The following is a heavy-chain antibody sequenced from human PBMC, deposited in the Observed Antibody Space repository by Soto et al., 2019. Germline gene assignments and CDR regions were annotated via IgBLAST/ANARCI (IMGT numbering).Heavy chain of an antibody. D-gene: IGHD6-19*01. CDR3: AGGAAVAGGGMDV. V-gene: IGHV4-59*01. J-gene: IGHJ6*02. CDR2: MYDSGST. Sequence: QVQLQESGPGLVKPSETLSLTCTVSGGSISSYYWSCIRQPPGKGLEWIGYMYDSGSTNYNPSLKRRVPISVETSKNPFSWKRSSVTAADTAVYYCAGGAAVAGGGMDVWGQGTTVTVSS. CDR1: GGSISSYY.